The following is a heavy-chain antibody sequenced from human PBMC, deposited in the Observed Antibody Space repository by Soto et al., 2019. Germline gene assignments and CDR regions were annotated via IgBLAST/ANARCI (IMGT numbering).Heavy chain of an antibody. CDR1: GGSISSGDYY. V-gene: IGHV4-30-4*01. Sequence: QVQLQESGPGLVKPSKTLSLTCTVSGGSISSGDYYWSWIRQPPGKGLEWIGYIYYSGSTYYNPSRKNRVTISVDTSKNSLSMKLSSVPAAHTAVYYCDRGEVVVAALEYWGQRTLVTVSS. CDR2: IYYSGST. D-gene: IGHD2-15*01. CDR3: DRGEVVVAALEY. J-gene: IGHJ4*02.